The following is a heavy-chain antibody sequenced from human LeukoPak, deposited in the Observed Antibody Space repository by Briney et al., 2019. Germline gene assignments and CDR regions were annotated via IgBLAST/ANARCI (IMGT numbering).Heavy chain of an antibody. J-gene: IGHJ4*02. Sequence: GGSLRLSCAASGFTFSSYGMHWVRQALGKGLEWVAFIRYDGSNKYYADSVKGRFTISRDNSKNTLYLQMNSLRAEDTAVYYCAKALGYGDYGYFDYSGQGTLVTVSS. CDR3: AKALGYGDYGYFDY. V-gene: IGHV3-30*02. CDR2: IRYDGSNK. CDR1: GFTFSSYG. D-gene: IGHD4-17*01.